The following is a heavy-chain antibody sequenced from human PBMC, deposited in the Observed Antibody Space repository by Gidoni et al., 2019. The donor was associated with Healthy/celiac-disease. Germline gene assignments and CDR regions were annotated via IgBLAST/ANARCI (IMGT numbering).Heavy chain of an antibody. J-gene: IGHJ6*02. V-gene: IGHV4-4*02. CDR1: GGSISSSNW. CDR2: IYHSGST. CDR3: AIRSDGDYVVPYYYGMDV. Sequence: QVQLQESGPGLVKPSGPLSLTCAVSGGSISSSNWWSWVRQPPGKWLEWIGEIYHSGSTNYNPSLKSRVTISVDKSKNQFSLKLSSVTAADTAVYYCAIRSDGDYVVPYYYGMDVWGQGTTVTVSS. D-gene: IGHD4-17*01.